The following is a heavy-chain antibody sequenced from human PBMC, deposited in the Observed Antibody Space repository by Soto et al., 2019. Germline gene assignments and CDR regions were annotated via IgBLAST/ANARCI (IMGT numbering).Heavy chain of an antibody. CDR3: ARLGYCTSASCPIGAFDI. CDR2: IYYSGNT. CDR1: GGSISSYY. D-gene: IGHD2-2*01. Sequence: SETLSLTCTVSGGSISSYYWNWIRQPPGKGLEWIGNIYYSGNTNYNPSLESRVTISIDTSKNQFSLRLNSVTAADTAVYFCARLGYCTSASCPIGAFDIWGQGTMVTVS. J-gene: IGHJ3*02. V-gene: IGHV4-59*08.